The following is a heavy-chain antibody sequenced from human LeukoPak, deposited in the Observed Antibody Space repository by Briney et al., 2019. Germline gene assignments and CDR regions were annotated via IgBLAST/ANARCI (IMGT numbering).Heavy chain of an antibody. CDR3: ARIYSSSWFLNWFDP. CDR1: GYSISSGYF. CDR2: IYHSGST. V-gene: IGHV4-38-2*02. J-gene: IGHJ5*02. D-gene: IGHD6-13*01. Sequence: SETLSLTCTVSGYSISSGYFWGWIRQPPGKGLECIGTIYHSGSTYYKPSLKSRVTISVDTSKNQFSLKLNSVTAADTAVYYCARIYSSSWFLNWFDPWGQGTLVTVSS.